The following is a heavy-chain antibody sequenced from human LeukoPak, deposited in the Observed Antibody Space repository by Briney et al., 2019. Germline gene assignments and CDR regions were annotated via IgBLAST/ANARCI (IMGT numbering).Heavy chain of an antibody. CDR1: GYTFNSYA. J-gene: IGHJ3*02. CDR2: INTNTGNP. V-gene: IGHV7-4-1*02. CDR3: ARVSSSGSRAFDI. D-gene: IGHD6-19*01. Sequence: ASAKASCKASGYTFNSYALNWVRQAPGQGLEWMGWINTNTGNPTYAQGFTGRFVFSLDTSVSTAYLQISSLKAEDTAVYYCARVSSSGSRAFDIWGQGTMVTVSS.